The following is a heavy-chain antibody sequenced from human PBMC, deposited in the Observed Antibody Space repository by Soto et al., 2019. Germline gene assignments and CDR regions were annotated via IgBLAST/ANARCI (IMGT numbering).Heavy chain of an antibody. Sequence: LGLSCETSGFTFTTYLMHWVRQVPGKGLLWLAKMKGDVRDSTYADSLKGRFTIASDSAKNMLYLQMNGLRVEDTAMYYCVRGTTGWRGVDYWGRGTLVTVS. J-gene: IGHJ4*02. CDR1: GFTFTTYL. D-gene: IGHD3-3*01. V-gene: IGHV3-74*01. CDR3: VRGTTGWRGVDY. CDR2: MKGDVRDS.